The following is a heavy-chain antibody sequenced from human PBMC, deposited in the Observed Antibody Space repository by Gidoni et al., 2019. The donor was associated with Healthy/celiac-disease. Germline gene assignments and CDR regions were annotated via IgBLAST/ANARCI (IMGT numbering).Heavy chain of an antibody. Sequence: QVQLQESGPGLVKPSQTLSLTCTVPGGSISSGGYYWSWIRQHPGKGLEWIGYIYYSGSTYYNPSLKSRVTISVDTSKNQFSLKLSSVTAADTAVYYCARDSRITMIVVGGKDAFDIWGQGTMVTVSS. CDR3: ARDSRITMIVVGGKDAFDI. V-gene: IGHV4-31*03. J-gene: IGHJ3*02. D-gene: IGHD3-22*01. CDR1: GGSISSGGYY. CDR2: IYYSGST.